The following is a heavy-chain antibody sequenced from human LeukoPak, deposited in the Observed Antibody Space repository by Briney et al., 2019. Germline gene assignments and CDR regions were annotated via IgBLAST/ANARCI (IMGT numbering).Heavy chain of an antibody. CDR2: IYHSGST. V-gene: IGHV4-4*02. CDR1: GGSISSSNW. CDR3: ARAPPEESWLVYFDS. Sequence: SETLSLTCAVSGGSISSSNWWSWVRQPPGKGLEWIGEIYHSGSTNYNPSLKSRVTISVDKSKTQFSLKLSSVTPADTAIYYCARAPPEESWLVYFDSWGQGTLVTVSS. J-gene: IGHJ4*02. D-gene: IGHD6-19*01.